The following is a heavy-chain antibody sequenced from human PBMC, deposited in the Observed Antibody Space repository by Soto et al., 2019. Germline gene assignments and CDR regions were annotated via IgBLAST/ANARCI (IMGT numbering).Heavy chain of an antibody. CDR1: GGTFSSYT. V-gene: IGHV1-69*04. Sequence: SVKVSCKASGGTFSSYTISWVRQAPGQGLEWMGRIIPILGIANYAQKFQGRVTITADKSTSTAYMELSSLRSEDTAVYYCARERYCSGGSCSPYFDYWGQGTLVTVSS. CDR2: IIPILGIA. D-gene: IGHD2-15*01. CDR3: ARERYCSGGSCSPYFDY. J-gene: IGHJ4*02.